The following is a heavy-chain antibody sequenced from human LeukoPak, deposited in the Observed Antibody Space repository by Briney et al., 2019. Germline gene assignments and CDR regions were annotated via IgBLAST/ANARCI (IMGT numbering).Heavy chain of an antibody. D-gene: IGHD3-9*01. V-gene: IGHV3-30*18. J-gene: IGHJ4*02. CDR1: VFTFSSYG. CDR2: ISYDGSNK. Sequence: GGSLRLSCAPSVFTFSSYGMHWVRPAPGKGLEWVAVISYDGSNKYYADSVKGRFTISRDNSKNTLYLQMNSLRAEDTAVYYCAKEWGHYDILTGYLNWGQGTLVTVSS. CDR3: AKEWGHYDILTGYLN.